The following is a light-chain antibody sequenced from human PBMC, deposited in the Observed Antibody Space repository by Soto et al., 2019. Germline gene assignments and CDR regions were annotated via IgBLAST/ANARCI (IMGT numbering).Light chain of an antibody. V-gene: IGLV2-14*03. CDR1: SSDVGGYNS. Sequence: QSVLTQPASVSGSPGQSITVSCTGTSSDVGGYNSVSWYQQHPGKPPKLIIYEVSNRPSGVSDRFSGSKSGNTASLTISGLQAEDEADYSCSSYTSTRSYVFATGTKVTVL. J-gene: IGLJ1*01. CDR2: EVS. CDR3: SSYTSTRSYV.